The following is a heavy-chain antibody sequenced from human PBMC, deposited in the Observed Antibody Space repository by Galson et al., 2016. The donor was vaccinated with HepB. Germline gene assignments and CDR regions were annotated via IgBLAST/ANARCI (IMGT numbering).Heavy chain of an antibody. V-gene: IGHV3-30*18. CDR3: AKPPYSANWFSIDS. J-gene: IGHJ4*02. CDR2: ISTDGSIQ. CDR1: GFIFSSFG. D-gene: IGHD1-26*01. Sequence: SLRLSCAVSGFIFSSFGMHWVRQAPGKGLEWVAVISTDGSIQYYLESVEGRFTVSRDNSKNTLHLQMNSLRIEDTAVYFCAKPPYSANWFSIDSWGQGTLVTVSA.